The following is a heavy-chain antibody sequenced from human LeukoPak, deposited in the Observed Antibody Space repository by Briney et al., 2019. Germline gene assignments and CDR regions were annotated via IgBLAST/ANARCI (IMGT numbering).Heavy chain of an antibody. CDR2: IKQDGSEK. Sequence: GGSLRLSCAASGFTFNSYWRSWVRQAPGKGLEWVANIKQDGSEKYYVDSVKGRFTISRDNAKNSLSLQMNSLRAEDTAVYYCARSRRYGFDIWGQGTMVTVSS. CDR3: ARSRRYGFDI. J-gene: IGHJ3*02. V-gene: IGHV3-7*01. CDR1: GFTFNSYW.